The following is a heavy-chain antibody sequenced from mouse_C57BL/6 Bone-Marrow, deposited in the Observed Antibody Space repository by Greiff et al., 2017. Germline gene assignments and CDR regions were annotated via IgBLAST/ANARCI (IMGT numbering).Heavy chain of an antibody. V-gene: IGHV1-50*01. CDR1: GYTFTSYW. Sequence: QVQLQQPGAELVKPGASVKLSCKASGYTFTSYWMQWVKQRPGQGLEWIGEIDPSDSDTNYNQKFKGKATLTVDTSSSTAYMQLSSLTSEDSAVYDCARSFITTVVATDAMDYWGQGTSVTVSS. D-gene: IGHD1-1*01. CDR3: ARSFITTVVATDAMDY. J-gene: IGHJ4*01. CDR2: IDPSDSDT.